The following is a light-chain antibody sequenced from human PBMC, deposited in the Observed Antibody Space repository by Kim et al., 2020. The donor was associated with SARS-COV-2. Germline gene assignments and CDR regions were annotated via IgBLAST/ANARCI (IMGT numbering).Light chain of an antibody. J-gene: IGLJ2*01. CDR2: GKN. Sequence: SSELTQDPAVSVALGQTVRITCQGDSLRSYYASWYQQKPGQAPVLVIYGKNNRPPGIPDRFSGSSSGNTASLTITGAQAEDEADYYCKSRDSSGKVVFGGGTKLTVL. V-gene: IGLV3-19*01. CDR1: SLRSYY. CDR3: KSRDSSGKVV.